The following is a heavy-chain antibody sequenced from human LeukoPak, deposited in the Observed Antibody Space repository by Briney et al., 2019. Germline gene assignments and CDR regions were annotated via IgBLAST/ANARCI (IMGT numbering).Heavy chain of an antibody. J-gene: IGHJ6*04. CDR1: GFTLSSYE. V-gene: IGHV3-48*03. Sequence: PGGALRLSCAASGFTLSSYEMNWVRQAPGKGLEWVSYISSSGSTIYYADSVKGGFTISRDNAKNSLCLQMNSLRAEDTAVYYCAELGITMIGGVWGKGTTVTISS. D-gene: IGHD3-10*02. CDR2: ISSSGSTI. CDR3: AELGITMIGGV.